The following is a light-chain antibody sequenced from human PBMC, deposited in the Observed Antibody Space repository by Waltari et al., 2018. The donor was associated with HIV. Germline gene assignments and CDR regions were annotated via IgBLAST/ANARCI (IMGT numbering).Light chain of an antibody. J-gene: IGLJ1*01. CDR3: SSYTSSSTLDYV. CDR1: SSDVGGYNY. V-gene: IGLV2-14*01. CDR2: EIS. Sequence: QSALTQPASVSGSPGQSITLSCTGTSSDVGGYNYVSWYQQHPGKAPKLMIYEISNRPSGVSNRFSGSKSGNTASLTISGLQAEDEADYYCSSYTSSSTLDYVFGTGTKVTVL.